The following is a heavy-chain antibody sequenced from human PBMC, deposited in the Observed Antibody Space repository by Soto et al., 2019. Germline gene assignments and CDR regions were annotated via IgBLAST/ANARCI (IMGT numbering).Heavy chain of an antibody. CDR2: IYHSGST. Sequence: QLQLQESGSGLVKPSQTLSLTCAVSGGSISSGGYSWSWIRQPPGKGLEWIGYIYHSGSTYYNPSPXRXXTISVDRSKNQFSLKLSSVTAADTAVYSCARTPDIWGQGTMVTVSS. J-gene: IGHJ3*02. CDR1: GGSISSGGYS. CDR3: ARTPDI. V-gene: IGHV4-30-2*01.